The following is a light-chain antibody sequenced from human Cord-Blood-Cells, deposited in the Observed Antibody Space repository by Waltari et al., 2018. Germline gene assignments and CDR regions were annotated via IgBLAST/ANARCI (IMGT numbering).Light chain of an antibody. J-gene: IGLJ2*01. CDR3: QAWDSSTVV. CDR2: QDS. V-gene: IGLV3-1*01. Sequence: SYELTQPPSVSVSHAQTASITCSGDKLGDKYACWYQQKPGQSPVLVIYQDSKRPSGIPERFSGSNSGNTATLTISGTQAMDEADYYCQAWDSSTVVFGGGTKLTVL. CDR1: KLGDKY.